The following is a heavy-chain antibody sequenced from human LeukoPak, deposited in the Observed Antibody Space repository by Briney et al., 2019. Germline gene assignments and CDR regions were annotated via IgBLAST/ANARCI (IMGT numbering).Heavy chain of an antibody. CDR2: IYYSGST. J-gene: IGHJ5*02. V-gene: IGHV4-39*01. D-gene: IGHD3-3*01. CDR1: GGSISSSNYY. CDR3: ARHDFWSDYSQITWFDP. Sequence: SETLSLTCTVSGGSISSSNYYWGWIRQPPGKGLEWIGSIYYSGSTYYHPSLKSRVTIFLGTSKNQFSLNLSSVTAADTAVHYCARHDFWSDYSQITWFDPWGQGTLVTVSS.